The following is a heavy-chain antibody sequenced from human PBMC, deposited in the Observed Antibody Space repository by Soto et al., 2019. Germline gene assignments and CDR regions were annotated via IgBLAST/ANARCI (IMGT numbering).Heavy chain of an antibody. CDR3: ARGGYSGYDYDY. J-gene: IGHJ4*02. V-gene: IGHV4-30-2*05. Sequence: SETLSLTCAVSGGSISSGGYSWSWIRQPPGKGLEWIGYIYHGGGTYYNPSLKSRVTISVDTSKNQFSLKLSSVTAADTAVYYCARGGYSGYDYDYWGQGTLVTVSS. CDR2: IYHGGGT. CDR1: GGSISSGGYS. D-gene: IGHD5-12*01.